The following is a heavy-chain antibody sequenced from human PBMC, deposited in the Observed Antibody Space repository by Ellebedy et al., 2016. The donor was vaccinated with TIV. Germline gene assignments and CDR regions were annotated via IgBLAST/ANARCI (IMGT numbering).Heavy chain of an antibody. CDR2: MKQDGREE. Sequence: GGSLRLSCAASGFTFSNYWMTWVRQAPGKGLEWVANMKQDGREEYYVDSVKGRFIISRDNAKNSLYLQMNSLRAEDTAVYYCARHLPWFDPWGQGTLVTVSS. J-gene: IGHJ5*02. V-gene: IGHV3-7*03. CDR1: GFTFSNYW. CDR3: ARHLPWFDP.